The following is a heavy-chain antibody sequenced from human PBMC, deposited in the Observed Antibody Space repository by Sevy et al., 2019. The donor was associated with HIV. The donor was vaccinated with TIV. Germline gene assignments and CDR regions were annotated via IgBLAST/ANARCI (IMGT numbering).Heavy chain of an antibody. V-gene: IGHV3-21*01. CDR2: ISKGGSNI. Sequence: GGCLRLSCEASGFTLIIYALIWVRQSPGKGLQWVSSISKGGSNIFYADSVKGRFTSSRDNAKNSLYLQMTSLRSDDTGVYFCARGPSMDYWGQGTLVTVSS. CDR1: GFTLIIYA. CDR3: ARGPSMDY. J-gene: IGHJ4*02.